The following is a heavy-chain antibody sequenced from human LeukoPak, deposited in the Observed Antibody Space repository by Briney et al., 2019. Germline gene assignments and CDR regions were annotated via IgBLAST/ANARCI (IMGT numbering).Heavy chain of an antibody. V-gene: IGHV4-59*01. CDR2: IYYSGST. CDR3: ASGYSSSWYGSGAAFDI. CDR1: GGSISSYY. J-gene: IGHJ3*02. D-gene: IGHD6-13*01. Sequence: PSETLSLTCTVSGGSISSYYWSWIRQPPGKGLEWIGYIYYSGSTNYNPSLKSRVTISVDTSKNQFSLKLSSVTAADTAVYYCASGYSSSWYGSGAAFDIWGQGTMVTVSS.